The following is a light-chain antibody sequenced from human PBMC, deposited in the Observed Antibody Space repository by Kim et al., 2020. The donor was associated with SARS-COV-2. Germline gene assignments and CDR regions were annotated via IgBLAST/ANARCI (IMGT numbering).Light chain of an antibody. CDR3: QAWDSRTPYV. J-gene: IGLJ1*01. Sequence: SXELTQPPSVSVSPGQTASITCSGDKLGDKYACWYQQKPGQSPVLVIYQDSKRPSGIPERFSGSNSGNTATLTISGTQAMDEADYYCQAWDSRTPYVFGTGTKVTVL. CDR2: QDS. CDR1: KLGDKY. V-gene: IGLV3-1*01.